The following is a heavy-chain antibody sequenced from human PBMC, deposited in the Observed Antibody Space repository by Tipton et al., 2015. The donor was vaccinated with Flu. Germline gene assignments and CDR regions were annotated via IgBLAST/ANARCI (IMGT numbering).Heavy chain of an antibody. J-gene: IGHJ4*02. CDR2: IYHSGST. CDR1: GYSISSGYY. D-gene: IGHD1-7*01. Sequence: TLSLTCTVSGYSISSGYYWGRIRQPPGKGLEWIGSIYHSGSTYYNPSLKSQVTISVDTSKNQFSLKVSSVTATDTAVYYCASFISEYNWNYGEGLDYWGQGTLVTVSS. V-gene: IGHV4-38-2*02. CDR3: ASFISEYNWNYGEGLDY.